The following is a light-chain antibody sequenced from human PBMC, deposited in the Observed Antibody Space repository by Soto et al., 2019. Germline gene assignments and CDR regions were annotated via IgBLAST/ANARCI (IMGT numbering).Light chain of an antibody. CDR1: QSVSSY. CDR3: QQRSKWRLT. Sequence: EIVLTQSPATLSLSPGESATLSCRASQSVSSYLAWYQQKPGQAPRLLIYDASNRATGIPARFSGGGSGTDFSLPISSLEPEDVAVVYCQQRSKWRLTFGGGTKVEIK. V-gene: IGKV3-11*01. J-gene: IGKJ4*01. CDR2: DAS.